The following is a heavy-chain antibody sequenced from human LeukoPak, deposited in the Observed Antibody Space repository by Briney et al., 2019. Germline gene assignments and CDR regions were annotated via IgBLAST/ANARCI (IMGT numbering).Heavy chain of an antibody. D-gene: IGHD3-22*01. J-gene: IGHJ3*02. V-gene: IGHV3-49*04. CDR3: TRSMIVVVITQYSALDI. Sequence: GGSLRLSCTASGFTFGDYAMSWVRQAPGKGLEWVGFIRSKAYGGTTEYAASVKGRFTISRDDSKSIAYLQMNSLKTEDTAVYYCTRSMIVVVITQYSALDIWGQGTMVTVSS. CDR2: IRSKAYGGTT. CDR1: GFTFGDYA.